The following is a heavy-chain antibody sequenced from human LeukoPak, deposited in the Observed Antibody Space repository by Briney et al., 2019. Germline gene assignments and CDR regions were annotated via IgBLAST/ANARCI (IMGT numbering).Heavy chain of an antibody. V-gene: IGHV3-49*03. Sequence: GGSLRLSCTASGFTFGDYAMSWFRQAPGKGLEWVGFIRSKAYGGTTEYAASVKGRFTISRDDSKSIAYLQMNSLKTEDTAVYYCTGNGYSSSWHANLPDYWGQGTLVTVSS. J-gene: IGHJ4*02. CDR2: IRSKAYGGTT. CDR1: GFTFGDYA. CDR3: TGNGYSSSWHANLPDY. D-gene: IGHD6-13*01.